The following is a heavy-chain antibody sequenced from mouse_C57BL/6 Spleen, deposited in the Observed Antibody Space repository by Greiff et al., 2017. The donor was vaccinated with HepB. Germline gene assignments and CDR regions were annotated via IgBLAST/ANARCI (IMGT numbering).Heavy chain of an antibody. CDR1: GYSITSGYY. Sequence: EVKLQESGPGLVKPSQSLSLTCSVTGYSITSGYYWNWIRQFPGNKLEWMGYISYDGSNNYNPSLKNRISITRDTSKNQFFLKLNSVTTEDTATYYCARDTPYGNYFDYSGQGTTLTVSS. CDR3: ARDTPYGNYFDY. D-gene: IGHD2-10*02. V-gene: IGHV3-6*01. J-gene: IGHJ2*01. CDR2: ISYDGSN.